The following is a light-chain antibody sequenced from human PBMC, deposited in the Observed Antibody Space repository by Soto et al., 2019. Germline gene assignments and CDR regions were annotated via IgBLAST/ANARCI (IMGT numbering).Light chain of an antibody. Sequence: QSVLTQPPSASGTPGQRATISCCGSNSNIGSDIVNCYQLLPGAAPEVLIITTNQRPSGVPERFSGSKSGTSASLAISGLQSEDEANSSCATWDGGLSGPFVFGTGTKVTVL. CDR2: TTN. J-gene: IGLJ1*01. V-gene: IGLV1-44*01. CDR1: NSNIGSDI. CDR3: ATWDGGLSGPFV.